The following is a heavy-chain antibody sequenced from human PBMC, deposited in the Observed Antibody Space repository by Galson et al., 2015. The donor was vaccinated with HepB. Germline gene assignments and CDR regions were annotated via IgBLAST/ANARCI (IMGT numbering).Heavy chain of an antibody. Sequence: SVKVSCKASGYTFTGYYMHWVRQAPGQGLEWMGWINPNSGGTNYAQKFQGRVTMTRDTSISTAYMELSRLRSDDTAVYYCARRKVGATYFDYWGQGTLDTVSS. CDR3: ARRKVGATYFDY. CDR2: INPNSGGT. V-gene: IGHV1-2*02. D-gene: IGHD1-26*01. CDR1: GYTFTGYY. J-gene: IGHJ4*02.